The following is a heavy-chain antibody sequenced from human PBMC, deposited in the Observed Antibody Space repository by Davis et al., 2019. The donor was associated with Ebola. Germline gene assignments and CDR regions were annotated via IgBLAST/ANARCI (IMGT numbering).Heavy chain of an antibody. CDR1: GFTFTSYW. CDR3: ARLKRRAVAPFDY. J-gene: IGHJ4*02. CDR2: IKQDGSEK. V-gene: IGHV3-7*01. D-gene: IGHD6-19*01. Sequence: PGGSLRLSCAASGFTFTSYWMSWVRQAPGKGLEWVANIKQDGSEKYYVDSVKGRFTISRDNAKNSLYLQMNSLRAEDTAVYYCARLKRRAVAPFDYWGQGTLVTVSS.